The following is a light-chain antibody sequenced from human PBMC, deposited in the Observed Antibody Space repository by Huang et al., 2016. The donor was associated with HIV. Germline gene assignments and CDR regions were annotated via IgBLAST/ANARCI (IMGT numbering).Light chain of an antibody. J-gene: IGKJ5*01. CDR2: DAY. Sequence: EIVLTQSPATLSLSPGERATLSCRASHRVSSDLAWYQQKPGQAPRRLIYDAYNRATGIPARFSGSGSGTDFTLTISSLEPEDFAVYYCQQRSNWPPAFGQGTRLEIK. V-gene: IGKV3-11*01. CDR3: QQRSNWPPA. CDR1: HRVSSD.